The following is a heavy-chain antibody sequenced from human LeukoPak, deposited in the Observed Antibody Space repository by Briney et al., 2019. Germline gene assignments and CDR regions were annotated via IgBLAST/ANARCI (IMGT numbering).Heavy chain of an antibody. V-gene: IGHV3-48*04. J-gene: IGHJ3*02. CDR3: AREGGSSSRSFQAFDI. CDR1: GSTFSSHT. CDR2: ISNTGSVI. Sequence: PGGSLRLSCAASGSTFSSHTMNWVRQAPGKGLEWVSYISNTGSVIYYADSVKGRFTISRDNAKNSLYLQMNSLRAEDTAVYYCAREGGSSSRSFQAFDIWGQGTMVTVSS. D-gene: IGHD6-6*01.